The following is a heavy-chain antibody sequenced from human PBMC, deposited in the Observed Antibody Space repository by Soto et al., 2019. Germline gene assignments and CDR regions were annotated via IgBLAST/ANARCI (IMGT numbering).Heavy chain of an antibody. D-gene: IGHD4-17*01. V-gene: IGHV3-9*01. Sequence: PGGSLRLSCAASGFTFDDYAMHWVRQAPGKGLEWVSGISWNSGSIGYADSVKGRFTVSRDNAKNSLYLQMNSLRAEDTALYYCAKATVTTWRYDYYGMDVWGQGTTVTVSS. J-gene: IGHJ6*02. CDR2: ISWNSGSI. CDR3: AKATVTTWRYDYYGMDV. CDR1: GFTFDDYA.